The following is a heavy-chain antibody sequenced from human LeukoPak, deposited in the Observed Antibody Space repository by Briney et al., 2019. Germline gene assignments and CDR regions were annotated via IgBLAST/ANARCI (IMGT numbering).Heavy chain of an antibody. CDR3: ARVGDQYSSSPLNYFDY. Sequence: KPSETLSVTCAVYGGSFSGYYWSWIRQPPGKRLEWIGEINHSGSTNYNPSLKSRVTISVDTSKNQFSLKLSSVTAADTAVYYCARVGDQYSSSPLNYFDYWGQGTLVTVSS. CDR1: GGSFSGYY. CDR2: INHSGST. J-gene: IGHJ4*02. V-gene: IGHV4-34*01. D-gene: IGHD6-13*01.